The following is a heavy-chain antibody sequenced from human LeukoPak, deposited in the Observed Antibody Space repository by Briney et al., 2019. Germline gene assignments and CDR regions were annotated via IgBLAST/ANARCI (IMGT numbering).Heavy chain of an antibody. CDR1: GFTVSSNY. J-gene: IGHJ4*02. Sequence: PGGSLRLSCAASGFTVSSNYMSWVRQAPGKGLEWVSVIYSGGSTYYADSVKGRFTIFRDNAKNTLNLQMNNLRAEDTAVYYCARYGSGYDLIDYWGQGTLVTVSS. D-gene: IGHD5-12*01. CDR3: ARYGSGYDLIDY. V-gene: IGHV3-53*01. CDR2: IYSGGST.